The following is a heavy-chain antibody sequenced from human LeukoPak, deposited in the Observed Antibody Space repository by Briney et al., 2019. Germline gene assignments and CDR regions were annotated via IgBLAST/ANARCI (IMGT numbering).Heavy chain of an antibody. Sequence: GTSVKVSRKASGYTFTGYYMHWVRQAPGQGLEWMGWINPKSGGTNYAQKFQGRVTMTRDTSISTAYMELSRLRSDDTAVYYCARDAALIVGATTLNWFDPWGQGTLVTVSS. J-gene: IGHJ5*02. V-gene: IGHV1-2*02. CDR2: INPKSGGT. CDR3: ARDAALIVGATTLNWFDP. CDR1: GYTFTGYY. D-gene: IGHD1-26*01.